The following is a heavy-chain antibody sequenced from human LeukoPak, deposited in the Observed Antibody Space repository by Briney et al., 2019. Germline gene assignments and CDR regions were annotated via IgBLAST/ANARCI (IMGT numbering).Heavy chain of an antibody. V-gene: IGHV1-24*01. Sequence: GASVKVSCTVSGYTLTELSMHWVRQAPGKGLEWMGGFDPEDGETIYAQKFQGRVTMTEDTSTDTAYMELSSLRSEDTAVYYCATANDYSNSDFDYWGQGALVTVSS. CDR3: ATANDYSNSDFDY. CDR2: FDPEDGET. D-gene: IGHD4-11*01. CDR1: GYTLTELS. J-gene: IGHJ4*02.